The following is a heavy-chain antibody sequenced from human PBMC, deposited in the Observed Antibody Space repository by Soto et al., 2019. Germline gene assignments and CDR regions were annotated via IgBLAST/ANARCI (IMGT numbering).Heavy chain of an antibody. CDR1: GGSISSDDYY. D-gene: IGHD2-15*01. V-gene: IGHV4-30-4*01. J-gene: IGHJ4*02. Sequence: QVQLQESGPGLVQPSQTLSLTCTVSGGSISSDDYYWTWIRQPPGEGLEWIGYIYYTGKVSSTPSHESRVTISIDTSKNQFSLKLSSVGAADTAVNFCAREGSSSPTYFDFGGPGTLVTVSS. CDR2: IYYTGKV. CDR3: AREGSSSPTYFDF.